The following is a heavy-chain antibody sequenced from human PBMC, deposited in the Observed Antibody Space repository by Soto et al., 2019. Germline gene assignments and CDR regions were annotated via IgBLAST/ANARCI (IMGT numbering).Heavy chain of an antibody. CDR1: GFSLSASGVG. Sequence: QITLKESGPTLVKPTQTLTLTCTFSGFSLSASGVGVAWXRQPPGKALVWLALIFWNDDKFYSSSLRSRLTITKDTSKNQVVLTMTNMEPADADTYYCAPRVRWPARPRVHSWGPGVLVTVSS. CDR2: IFWNDDK. J-gene: IGHJ4*02. CDR3: APRVRWPARPRVHS. D-gene: IGHD3-10*01. V-gene: IGHV2-5*01.